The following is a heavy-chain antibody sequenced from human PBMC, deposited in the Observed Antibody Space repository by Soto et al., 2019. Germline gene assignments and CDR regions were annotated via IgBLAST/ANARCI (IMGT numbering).Heavy chain of an antibody. J-gene: IGHJ3*02. V-gene: IGHV1-18*01. D-gene: IGHD3-22*01. CDR2: ISAYNGNT. CDR1: GYTFTSYG. CDR3: ARFADSSGYHDAFDI. Sequence: SVKVSCKASGYTFTSYGISWVRQAPGQGLEWMGWISAYNGNTNYAQKLQGRVTMTTDTSTSTAYMELRSLRSDDTAVYYCARFADSSGYHDAFDIWGQGTMVTVSS.